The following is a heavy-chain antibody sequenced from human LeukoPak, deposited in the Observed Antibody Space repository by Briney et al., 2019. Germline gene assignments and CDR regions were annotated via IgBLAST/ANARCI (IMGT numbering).Heavy chain of an antibody. J-gene: IGHJ4*02. Sequence: GESLRLSCAASGFTFGSYNMNWVRQAPGKGLEWVSSISRSSDYIYYADSVKGRFTISRDNAKNSLYLQMSSLRAEDTAVYYCAREELSYWGQGTLVTVSS. D-gene: IGHD1-26*01. CDR1: GFTFGSYN. CDR3: AREELSY. V-gene: IGHV3-21*01. CDR2: ISRSSDYI.